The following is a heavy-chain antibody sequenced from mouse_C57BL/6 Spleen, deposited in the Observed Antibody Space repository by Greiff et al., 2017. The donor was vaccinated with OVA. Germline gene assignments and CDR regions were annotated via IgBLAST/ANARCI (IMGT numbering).Heavy chain of an antibody. Sequence: EVKLVESGGGLVKPGGSLKLSCAASGFTFSSYAMSWVRQTPEKRLEWVATISDGGRYTYYPDNVKGRFTISRDNAKNNRYLQMSHLKSEDTGMYYCAREGLCNTRDYFDYWGQGTTLTVSS. J-gene: IGHJ2*01. D-gene: IGHD2-1*01. CDR3: AREGLCNTRDYFDY. V-gene: IGHV5-4*01. CDR1: GFTFSSYA. CDR2: ISDGGRYT.